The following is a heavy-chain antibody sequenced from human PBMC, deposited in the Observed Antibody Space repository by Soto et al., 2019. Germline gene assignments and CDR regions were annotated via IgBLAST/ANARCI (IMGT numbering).Heavy chain of an antibody. Sequence: SETLSLTCTVPGPSISSGGHYWSWIRQLPGKGLEWIGYVYYSGTTYYNPSLKSRLSMLIDTSKNQFSLNLSSVTAADTAVYYCAKYLSGDYVDYWGQGSLVTVSS. CDR3: AKYLSGDYVDY. V-gene: IGHV4-31*03. D-gene: IGHD3-16*01. CDR1: GPSISSGGHY. J-gene: IGHJ4*01. CDR2: VYYSGTT.